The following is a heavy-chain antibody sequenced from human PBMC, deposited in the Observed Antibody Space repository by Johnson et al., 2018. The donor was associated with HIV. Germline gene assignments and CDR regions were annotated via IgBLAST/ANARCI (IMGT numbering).Heavy chain of an antibody. J-gene: IGHJ3*02. CDR3: TTPGYDTEDAFDI. CDR1: GFTFSNAW. Sequence: VQLVEYGGGVVRPGGSPRLSCAASGFTFSNAWMNWVRQAPGKGLEWVGRIKSKTDGGTTDYAAPVNGRFTISRDDSKNTRYLQMNSLKTEDTAVYYCTTPGYDTEDAFDIWGQGTMVTVSS. V-gene: IGHV3-15*01. D-gene: IGHD3-9*01. CDR2: IKSKTDGGTT.